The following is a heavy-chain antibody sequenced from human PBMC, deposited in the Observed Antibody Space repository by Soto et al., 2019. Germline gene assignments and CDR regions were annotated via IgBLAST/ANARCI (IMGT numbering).Heavy chain of an antibody. J-gene: IGHJ4*02. CDR2: IYYSGST. CDR3: ARRDTATDFDY. V-gene: IGHV4-59*08. D-gene: IGHD5-18*01. Sequence: SETLSLTWTVSGGSISSYYWVWIRQPPGKGLEWIGYIYYSGSTNYNPSLKSRVTMSVDTSKNQFSLKLSSVTAADTAVYYCARRDTATDFDYWGQGTLVTVSS. CDR1: GGSISSYY.